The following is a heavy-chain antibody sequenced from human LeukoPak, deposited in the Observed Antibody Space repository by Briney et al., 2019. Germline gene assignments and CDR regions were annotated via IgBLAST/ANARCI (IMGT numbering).Heavy chain of an antibody. J-gene: IGHJ4*02. CDR3: ARGLHGDYGYFDY. CDR2: VIPMFATA. CDR1: GGTFSSYA. D-gene: IGHD4-17*01. Sequence: ASVKVSCKASGGTFSSYAISWVRQAPGQGLEWMGGVIPMFATANYAPKFQDRVTITADESTSTAYMELRSLRSEDTAVYHCARGLHGDYGYFDYWGQRTLVTVSS. V-gene: IGHV1-69*01.